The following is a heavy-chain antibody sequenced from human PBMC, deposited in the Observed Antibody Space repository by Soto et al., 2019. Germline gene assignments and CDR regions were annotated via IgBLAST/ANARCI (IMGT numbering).Heavy chain of an antibody. CDR2: IKSKTDGGTT. CDR3: TTEIVLVVAASDY. J-gene: IGHJ4*02. Sequence: EVQLVESGGGLVKPGGSLRLSCAASGFTFSNAWMSWVRQAPGKGLEWVGRIKSKTDGGTTDYAAPVKGRFTISRDDSKNTLYLQMNSLKTEDTAVYYCTTEIVLVVAASDYWGQGTLVTVSS. V-gene: IGHV3-15*01. CDR1: GFTFSNAW. D-gene: IGHD2-15*01.